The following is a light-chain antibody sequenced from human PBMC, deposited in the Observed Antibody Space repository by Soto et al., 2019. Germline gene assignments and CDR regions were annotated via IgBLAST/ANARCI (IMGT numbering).Light chain of an antibody. V-gene: IGKV3-11*01. Sequence: EIVLTQSPATLSLSPGERATLSCRASQSVSSYLAWYQQKPGQAPRLLIYDASNRATGIPARFSGSGSGTAFTLTISSLEPEDVAAYYCQQRSNWPLTFGGGTKVEIK. CDR3: QQRSNWPLT. CDR2: DAS. CDR1: QSVSSY. J-gene: IGKJ4*01.